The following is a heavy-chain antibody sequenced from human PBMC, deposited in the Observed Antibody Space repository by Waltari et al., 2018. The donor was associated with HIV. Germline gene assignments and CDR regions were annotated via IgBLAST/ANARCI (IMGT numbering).Heavy chain of an antibody. CDR2: MNTNTGDP. J-gene: IGHJ4*02. V-gene: IGHV7-4-1*02. Sequence: QVQLVQSGSQLKKPGASLQISCKASGYTFNNYAMHWVRQAPGQGLEWMGWMNTNTGDPTYAQGFTGRFVFSLDTSMSTTYLQINTLKPEDSAVYYCARSPAFWGQGTLVIVSS. CDR1: GYTFNNYA. CDR3: ARSPAF.